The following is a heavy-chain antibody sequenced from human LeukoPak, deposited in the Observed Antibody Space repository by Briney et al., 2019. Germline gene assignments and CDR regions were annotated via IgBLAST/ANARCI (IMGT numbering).Heavy chain of an antibody. Sequence: PGGSLRLSCAASGFTFSSYLMHWIRQVPGKGLVWVSHITSDGSDTNYADSVRGRFTISRDNAKNSLYLQMSSLRADDTAVYYCARGNYGMDVWGQGTTVTVSS. J-gene: IGHJ6*02. V-gene: IGHV3-74*01. CDR2: ITSDGSDT. CDR3: ARGNYGMDV. CDR1: GFTFSSYL.